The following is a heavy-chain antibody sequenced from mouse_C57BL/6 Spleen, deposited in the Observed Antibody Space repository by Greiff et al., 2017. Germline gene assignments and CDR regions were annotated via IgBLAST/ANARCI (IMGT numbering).Heavy chain of an antibody. CDR1: GYTFTDYE. J-gene: IGHJ2*01. CDR3: TRRELITTEVDFDY. D-gene: IGHD1-1*01. CDR2: IDPETGGT. V-gene: IGHV1-15*01. Sequence: VQLQQSGAELVRPGASVTLSCKASGYTFTDYEMHWVKQTPVHGLEWIGAIDPETGGTAYNQKFKGKAILTAEKSSSTAYMELRSLTSEDSAVYYCTRRELITTEVDFDYWGHGTTLTVSS.